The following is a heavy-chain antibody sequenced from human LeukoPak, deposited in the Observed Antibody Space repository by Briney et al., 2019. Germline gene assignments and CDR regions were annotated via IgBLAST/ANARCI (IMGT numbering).Heavy chain of an antibody. D-gene: IGHD5-24*01. CDR2: ISYDGSNK. J-gene: IGHJ4*02. CDR3: ARESMATIMY. Sequence: PGRSLRLSCAASGFTFSSYAMHWVRQAPGKGLEWVAVISYDGSNKYYADSVKGRFTISRDNSKNTLYLQMNSLRAEDTAVYYCARESMATIMYWGQGTLVTVSS. CDR1: GFTFSSYA. V-gene: IGHV3-30-3*01.